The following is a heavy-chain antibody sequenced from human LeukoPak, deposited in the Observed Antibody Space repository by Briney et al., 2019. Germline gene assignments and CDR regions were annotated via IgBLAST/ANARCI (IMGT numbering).Heavy chain of an antibody. J-gene: IGHJ5*02. V-gene: IGHV4-59*01. D-gene: IGHD3-10*01. Sequence: SETLSLTCTVSGGSISSYYWSWIRQPPGKGPEWIGYIYYSGRTNCNPSLRSRVTISVDTSKNQFSLKLSSVNAADTAVYYCASLFHPRTYSYGSGNPRHGFDPWGQGTLVTVSS. CDR2: IYYSGRT. CDR3: ASLFHPRTYSYGSGNPRHGFDP. CDR1: GGSISSYY.